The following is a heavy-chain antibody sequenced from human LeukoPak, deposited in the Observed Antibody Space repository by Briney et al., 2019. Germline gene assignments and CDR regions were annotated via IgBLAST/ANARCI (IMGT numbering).Heavy chain of an antibody. CDR2: IYHSGST. J-gene: IGHJ3*02. V-gene: IGHV4-38-2*01. D-gene: IGHD1-26*01. Sequence: PSETLSLTCAVPGYSISSGYYWGWIRQPPGKGLEWIGSIYHSGSTYYNPSLKSRVTISVDTSKNQFSLKLSSVTAADTAVYYCARCGSYSAFDAFDIWGQGTMVTVSS. CDR3: ARCGSYSAFDAFDI. CDR1: GYSISSGYY.